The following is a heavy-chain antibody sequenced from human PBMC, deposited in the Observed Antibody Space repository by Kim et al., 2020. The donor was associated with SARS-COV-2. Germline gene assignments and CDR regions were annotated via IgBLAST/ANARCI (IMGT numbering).Heavy chain of an antibody. V-gene: IGHV3-23*01. CDR3: ARDHFNGNSLWDAFSL. CDR2: IGAPHEK. J-gene: IGHJ3*01. D-gene: IGHD1-1*01. CDR1: GFTFNVFA. Sequence: GGSLRLSCATSGFTFNVFAMSWVRQAPGKGLEWVSTIGAPHEKFYSDSVRGRLTISRDSSDSTVYLQMNNLRAEDTAIYYCARDHFNGNSLWDAFSLWG.